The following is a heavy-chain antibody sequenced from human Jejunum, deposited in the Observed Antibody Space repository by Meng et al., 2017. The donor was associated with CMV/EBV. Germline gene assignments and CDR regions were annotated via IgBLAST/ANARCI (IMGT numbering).Heavy chain of an antibody. CDR3: ARDFVRGQTY. V-gene: IGHV1-2*06. J-gene: IGHJ4*02. D-gene: IGHD2-8*01. Sequence: KVSCKASGYIFSDYYMHWVRQAPGQGLEWMGRINPNTGGTNYVQKFQGRVTMTRDTSISTAYMELSRLRSDDTAVYYCARDFVRGQTYWGQGTLVTVSS. CDR2: INPNTGGT. CDR1: GYIFSDYY.